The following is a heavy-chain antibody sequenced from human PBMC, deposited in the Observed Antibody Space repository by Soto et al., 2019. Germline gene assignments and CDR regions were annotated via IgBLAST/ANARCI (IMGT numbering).Heavy chain of an antibody. CDR2: ISAYDDNT. CDR3: ARGGYYDSSGSRNYHYYGMNV. V-gene: IGHV1-18*01. Sequence: QAQLVQSGPEVKKPGASVKVSCKASGYRFTSYGISWVRQAPGQGLEWLGWISAYDDNTKYAQTLQGRVSISTDTSTNTAYMGLRSLRSDDTAMYYCARGGYYDSSGSRNYHYYGMNVWGQGTTVTVSS. J-gene: IGHJ6*02. CDR1: GYRFTSYG. D-gene: IGHD3-22*01.